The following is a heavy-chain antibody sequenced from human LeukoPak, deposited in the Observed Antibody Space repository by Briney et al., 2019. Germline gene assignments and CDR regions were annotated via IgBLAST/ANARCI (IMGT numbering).Heavy chain of an antibody. V-gene: IGHV4-34*01. J-gene: IGHJ5*02. CDR1: GGSFSGYY. CDR2: INHSGST. Sequence: SETPSLTCAVYGGSFSGYYWSWIRQPPGKGLEWIGEINHSGSTNYNPSLKSRVTISVDTSKNQFSLKLSSVTAADTAVYYCARGRGRRAGTYNWFDPWGQGILVTVSS. CDR3: ARGRGRRAGTYNWFDP. D-gene: IGHD6-19*01.